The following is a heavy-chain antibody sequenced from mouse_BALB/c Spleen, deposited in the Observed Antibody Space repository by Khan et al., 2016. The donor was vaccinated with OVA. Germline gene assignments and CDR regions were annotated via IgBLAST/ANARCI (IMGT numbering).Heavy chain of an antibody. D-gene: IGHD2-14*01. J-gene: IGHJ3*01. CDR3: ARDGAYYRNDGWCAY. CDR1: GYTFTSYT. CDR2: INPSSGYT. V-gene: IGHV1-4*01. Sequence: QVQLKQSGAELARPGASVKMSCKASGYTFTSYTIHWIKQRPGQGLEWIGYINPSSGYTNYNQKFKDKATLTADKSSTTAYMQLNSLTSDDSAVYYCARDGAYYRNDGWCAYWGQGTLVTVSA.